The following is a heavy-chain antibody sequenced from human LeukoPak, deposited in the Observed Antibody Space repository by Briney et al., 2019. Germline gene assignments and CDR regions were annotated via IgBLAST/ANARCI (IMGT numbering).Heavy chain of an antibody. D-gene: IGHD3-10*01. Sequence: GGSLRLSCAASGFTVSSNYMSWVRQAPGKGLEWVSVIYSGGSTYYADSVKGRFTISRDNSKNTLYLQMNSLRAEDTAVYYCARAESMVRGVIITYIGAFDIWGQGTMVTVSS. CDR1: GFTVSSNY. V-gene: IGHV3-66*01. CDR3: ARAESMVRGVIITYIGAFDI. CDR2: IYSGGST. J-gene: IGHJ3*02.